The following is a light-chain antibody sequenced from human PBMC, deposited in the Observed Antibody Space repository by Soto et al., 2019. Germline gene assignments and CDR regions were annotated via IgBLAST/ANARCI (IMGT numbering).Light chain of an antibody. CDR3: AAWDDSLSGVV. CDR2: MNN. J-gene: IGLJ2*01. Sequence: QSVLTQPPSASGTPGQRVTISCSGSSSNIGSNYVYWYQQLPGTAPKLLIYMNNQRPSGVPDRFSGSKSGTSASLAISGLRSEDEAEYYCAAWDDSLSGVVFGGGTKLTVL. V-gene: IGLV1-47*01. CDR1: SSNIGSNY.